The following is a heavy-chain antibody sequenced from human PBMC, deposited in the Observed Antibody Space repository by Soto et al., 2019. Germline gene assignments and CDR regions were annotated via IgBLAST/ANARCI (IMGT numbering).Heavy chain of an antibody. CDR1: GGSISSGGYY. Sequence: QVQLQESGPGLVKPSQTLSLTCTVSGGSISSGGYYWSWIRQHPGKGLEWIGYIYYSGSTYYNQSLKSRVTISLDASKNQFSLKLSSVAAADTAGYYCESGVLLWFGEPSPFDYWGQGTLVTVSS. J-gene: IGHJ4*02. CDR3: ESGVLLWFGEPSPFDY. D-gene: IGHD3-10*01. CDR2: IYYSGST. V-gene: IGHV4-31*03.